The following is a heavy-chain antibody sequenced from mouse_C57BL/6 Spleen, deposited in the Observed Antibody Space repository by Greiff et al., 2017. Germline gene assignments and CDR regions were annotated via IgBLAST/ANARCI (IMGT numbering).Heavy chain of an antibody. D-gene: IGHD2-4*01. Sequence: VQLQQSGPELVKPGASVKIPCKASGYTFTDYNMDWVKQSHGKSLEWIGEINPNNGGTNYNQKFKGKATLTVDKSSSTAYMELRSLTSEDTAVYFYARARDYDYFDYWGQGTTLTVSS. CDR1: GYTFTDYN. CDR3: ARARDYDYFDY. CDR2: INPNNGGT. V-gene: IGHV1-18*01. J-gene: IGHJ2*01.